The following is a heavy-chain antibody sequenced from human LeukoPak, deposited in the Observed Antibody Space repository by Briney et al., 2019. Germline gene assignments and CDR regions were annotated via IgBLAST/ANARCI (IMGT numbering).Heavy chain of an antibody. CDR1: GGSISSYY. CDR3: ARDARQVRGNNYYYYMDV. CDR2: IYYSGST. D-gene: IGHD3-10*01. V-gene: IGHV4-59*01. J-gene: IGHJ6*03. Sequence: SETLSLTCTVPGGSISSYYWSWIRQPPGKGLEWIGYIYYSGSTNYNPSLKSRVTISVDTSKNQFSLKLSSVTAADTAVYYCARDARQVRGNNYYYYMDVWGKGTTVTISS.